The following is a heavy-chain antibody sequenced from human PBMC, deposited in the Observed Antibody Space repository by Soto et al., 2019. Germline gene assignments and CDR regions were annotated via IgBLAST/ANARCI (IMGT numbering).Heavy chain of an antibody. D-gene: IGHD1-7*01. V-gene: IGHV1-69*04. CDR2: IIPILGIA. CDR1: GGTFSSYT. Sequence: ASVKVYCKAFGGTFSSYTIRWVGQAPGQGLEWMGRIIPILGIANYAQKFQGRVTITADKSTSTAYMELSSLRSEDTAVYYCTRDEGITGTTGDFDYWGQGTLVTVSS. J-gene: IGHJ4*02. CDR3: TRDEGITGTTGDFDY.